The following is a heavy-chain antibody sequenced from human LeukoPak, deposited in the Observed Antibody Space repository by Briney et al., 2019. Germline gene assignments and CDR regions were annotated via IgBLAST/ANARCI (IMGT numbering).Heavy chain of an antibody. CDR3: ARQAARNGFSWFDP. CDR1: GYSFTSYW. CDR2: IYPGDSDT. Sequence: GESLKISCKGSGYSFTSYWIGLVRQMPGKGLEWMVIIYPGDSDTRYRPSFQGQVTISADKSISTAYLQWSSLKASDTAMYYCARQAARNGFSWFDPWGQGTLVTVSS. D-gene: IGHD6-6*01. V-gene: IGHV5-51*01. J-gene: IGHJ5*02.